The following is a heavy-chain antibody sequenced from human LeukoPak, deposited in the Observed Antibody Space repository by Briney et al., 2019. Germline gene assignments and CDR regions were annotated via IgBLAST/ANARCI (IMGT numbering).Heavy chain of an antibody. CDR2: INPNSGGT. V-gene: IGHV1-2*06. D-gene: IGHD3-22*01. J-gene: IGHJ4*02. Sequence: ASVKVSCKASGYTFTGYYMHWVRQAPGQGLEWMGRINPNSGGTNYAQKFQGRVTMTRDTSISTASMELSRLRSDDTAVYYCARSLFTPVDYYDSSGPNHFDYWGQGTLVTVSS. CDR3: ARSLFTPVDYYDSSGPNHFDY. CDR1: GYTFTGYY.